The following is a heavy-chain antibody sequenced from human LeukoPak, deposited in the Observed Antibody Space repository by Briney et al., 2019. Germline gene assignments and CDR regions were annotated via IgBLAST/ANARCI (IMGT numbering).Heavy chain of an antibody. J-gene: IGHJ4*02. CDR2: ISGSGGST. Sequence: PGGSLRLSCAASGFTFSSYAMSWVRQAPGKGLEWVSAISGSGGSTYYADSVKGRFTISRDNPKSTLYLQMNSLRAEDTAVYYCAKDQPASIAANYFDYWGQGTLVTVSS. V-gene: IGHV3-23*01. CDR3: AKDQPASIAANYFDY. D-gene: IGHD6-6*01. CDR1: GFTFSSYA.